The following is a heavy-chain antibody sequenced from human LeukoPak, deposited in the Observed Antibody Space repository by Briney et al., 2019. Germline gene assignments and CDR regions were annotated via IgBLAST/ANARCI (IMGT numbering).Heavy chain of an antibody. CDR3: ARDMSLMDYGDLDY. V-gene: IGHV4-34*01. J-gene: IGHJ4*02. Sequence: SETLSLTCAVYGGSFSGYYWSWIRQPPGKGLEWIGEINHSGSTNYNPSLKSRVTISVDTSKNQFSLKLSSVTAADTAVYYCARDMSLMDYGDLDYWGQGTLVTVSS. D-gene: IGHD4-17*01. CDR2: INHSGST. CDR1: GGSFSGYY.